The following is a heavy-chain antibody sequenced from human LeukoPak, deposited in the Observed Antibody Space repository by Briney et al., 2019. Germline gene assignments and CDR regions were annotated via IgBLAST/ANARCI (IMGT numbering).Heavy chain of an antibody. V-gene: IGHV1-69*05. CDR2: IIPIFGTA. CDR1: GGTFSSYA. CDR3: AEHIRYSSGWPPTFVDY. Sequence: SVKVSCKASGGTFSSYAISLVRQAPGQGLEWMGRIIPIFGTANYAQKFQGRVTITTDESTSTAYMELSSLRSEDTAVYYCAEHIRYSSGWPPTFVDYWGQGTLVTVSS. J-gene: IGHJ4*02. D-gene: IGHD6-19*01.